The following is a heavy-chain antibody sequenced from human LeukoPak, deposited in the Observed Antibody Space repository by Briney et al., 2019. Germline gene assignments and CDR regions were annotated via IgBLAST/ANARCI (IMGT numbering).Heavy chain of an antibody. V-gene: IGHV1-2*02. CDR2: VNPKKGDT. J-gene: IGHJ4*02. CDR1: GYTFTDYH. Sequence: ASVKVSCMASGYTFTDYHVHWVRQAPGQGLEWLGWVNPKKGDTGSLERFEGRVTMTRDTSISAIYMELSSLTSDDTAVYYCARDTGPAFGGAFDLWGLGTLVTVSS. CDR3: ARDTGPAFGGAFDL. D-gene: IGHD3-3*01.